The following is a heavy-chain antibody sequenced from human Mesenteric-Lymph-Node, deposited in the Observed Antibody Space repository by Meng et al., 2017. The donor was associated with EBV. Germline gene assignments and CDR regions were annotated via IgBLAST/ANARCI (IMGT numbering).Heavy chain of an antibody. V-gene: IGHV1-2*06. D-gene: IGHD6-13*01. CDR1: GYTFIGYY. CDR2: INPNSGGT. Sequence: QVQLEQSGAEVKKPGASVKVSCKASGYTFIGYYIHWVRQTPGQGLEWMGRINPNSGGTNYAQKFQDKVTMTRDTSISTTYMELSKLRSDDTAVYFCAREGLISAAGSFYPWGQGTLVTVSS. CDR3: AREGLISAAGSFYP. J-gene: IGHJ5*02.